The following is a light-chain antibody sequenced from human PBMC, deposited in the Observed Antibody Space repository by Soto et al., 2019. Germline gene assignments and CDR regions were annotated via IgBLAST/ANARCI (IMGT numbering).Light chain of an antibody. CDR2: GNN. J-gene: IGLJ1*01. Sequence: QSVLTQPPSVSGALGQRVTISCTGSSSNIGADYDVHWYQQVPGAAPNLLIYGNNNRPLGVPDRFSGSKSGTSASLAITGLQAEDEADYYCQSYDSSLSGFYVFGTGTKVTVL. CDR1: SSNIGADYD. CDR3: QSYDSSLSGFYV. V-gene: IGLV1-40*01.